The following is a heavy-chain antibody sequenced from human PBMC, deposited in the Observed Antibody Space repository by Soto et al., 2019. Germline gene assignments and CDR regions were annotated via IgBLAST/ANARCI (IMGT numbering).Heavy chain of an antibody. Sequence: SETLSLTCTVSGGSISSYYWSWIRQPPGKGLEWIGYIYYSGSTNYNPSLKSRVTISVDTSKNQFSLKLSSVTAADTAVYYCARERNPQYYDYIWGSYSDYYYYMDVWGKGTTVTVSS. V-gene: IGHV4-59*01. CDR2: IYYSGST. D-gene: IGHD3-16*01. J-gene: IGHJ6*03. CDR3: ARERNPQYYDYIWGSYSDYYYYMDV. CDR1: GGSISSYY.